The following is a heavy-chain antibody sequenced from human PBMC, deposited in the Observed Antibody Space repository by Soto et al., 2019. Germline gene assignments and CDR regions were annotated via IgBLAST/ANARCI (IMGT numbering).Heavy chain of an antibody. V-gene: IGHV3-23*01. CDR3: AKGHSDSFGNYDYFGMDV. Sequence: LLLESGGGLVQPGGSLRLSCAASGFTFINYGMSWVRQAPGKGLEWIGAITGAGGSTYNAESVKGRFTISRDNSKKTVYLQLDILRVEDTAVYYCAKGHSDSFGNYDYFGMDVWGQGTTVTVSS. D-gene: IGHD4-4*01. CDR2: ITGAGGST. J-gene: IGHJ6*02. CDR1: GFTFINYG.